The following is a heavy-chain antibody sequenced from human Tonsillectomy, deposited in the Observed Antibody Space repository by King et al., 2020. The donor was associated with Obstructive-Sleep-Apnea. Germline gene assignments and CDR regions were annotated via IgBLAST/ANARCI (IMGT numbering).Heavy chain of an antibody. Sequence: VQLVESGGGVVQPGRSLRLSCAASGFTLSDYGMHWVRQAPGRALEWVAVMWHYGGTSYIDSVRGRFTISRDNPKNTLYVQVNSLRDEDTAVYYCAKSRDGYNHGLGFWGQGTLVTVPS. J-gene: IGHJ4*02. V-gene: IGHV3-33*06. CDR1: GFTLSDYG. D-gene: IGHD5-24*01. CDR3: AKSRDGYNHGLGF. CDR2: MWHYGGT.